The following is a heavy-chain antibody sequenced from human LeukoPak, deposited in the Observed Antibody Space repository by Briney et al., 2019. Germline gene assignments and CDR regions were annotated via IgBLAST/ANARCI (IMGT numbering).Heavy chain of an antibody. Sequence: SETLSLTCTVSGGSFSNYNYYWGWSRQSPGKGLGWIDSIHYVGSTYYNPSLKSRVTISVDTSKNQFSLNPSSVTAADTAVYYWARQNNFDFWSGFFDYWGLGALVTVSS. V-gene: IGHV4-39*01. CDR2: IHYVGST. J-gene: IGHJ4*02. CDR3: ARQNNFDFWSGFFDY. CDR1: GGSFSNYNYY. D-gene: IGHD3-3*01.